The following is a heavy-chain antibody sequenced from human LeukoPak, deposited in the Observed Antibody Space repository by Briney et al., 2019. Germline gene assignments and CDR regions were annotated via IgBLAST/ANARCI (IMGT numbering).Heavy chain of an antibody. J-gene: IGHJ3*02. V-gene: IGHV3-30-3*01. CDR1: GFTFSSYA. CDR3: ARDSSSNWNYVGAFDI. D-gene: IGHD1-7*01. CDR2: ISYDGSNK. Sequence: GGSLRLYCAASGFTFSSYALHWVRQAPGKGLQWVAVISYDGSNKYYADPVKGRFTISRDNSKNTLYLQMNSLRAEDTAVYYCARDSSSNWNYVGAFDIWGQGTMVTVSS.